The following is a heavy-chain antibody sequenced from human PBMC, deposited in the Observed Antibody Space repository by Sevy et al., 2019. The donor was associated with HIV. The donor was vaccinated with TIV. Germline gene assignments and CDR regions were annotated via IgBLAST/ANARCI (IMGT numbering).Heavy chain of an antibody. D-gene: IGHD3-10*01. CDR3: AAVGFGELSAYYGMDV. V-gene: IGHV3-9*01. CDR2: ISWNSGSI. CDR1: GFTFDDYA. Sequence: GGSLRLSCAASGFTFDDYAMHWVRQAPGKGLEWVSGISWNSGSIGYADSVKGRFTISRDNAKSSLYLQMNSLRAEDTALYYCAAVGFGELSAYYGMDVWGQGTTVTVSS. J-gene: IGHJ6*02.